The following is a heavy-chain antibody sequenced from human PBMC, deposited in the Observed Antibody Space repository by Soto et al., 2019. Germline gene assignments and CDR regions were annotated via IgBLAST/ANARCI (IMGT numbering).Heavy chain of an antibody. Sequence: SETLSLTCAVSGGSISSSNWWSWVRQPPGKGLEWIGEIYHSGSTNYNPSLKSRVTISVDKSKNQFSLKLSSVTAADTAVYYCARDRTDSSGYYGRVGYWGQGTLVTVSS. CDR2: IYHSGST. J-gene: IGHJ4*02. V-gene: IGHV4-4*02. CDR1: GGSISSSNW. D-gene: IGHD3-22*01. CDR3: ARDRTDSSGYYGRVGY.